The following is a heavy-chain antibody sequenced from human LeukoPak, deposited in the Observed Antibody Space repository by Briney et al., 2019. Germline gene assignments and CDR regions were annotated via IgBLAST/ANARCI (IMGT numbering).Heavy chain of an antibody. J-gene: IGHJ4*02. CDR1: RYSLTGYY. D-gene: IGHD5-18*01. CDR2: INPNSGGT. CDR3: ARDLGFDTAYDFDY. V-gene: IGHV1-2*02. Sequence: ASVKVSCKPSRYSLTGYYLHGVRPAPRQGVKGMGWINPNSGGTNYAQKFQGRVTMTRDTSISTAYMELSRLRSDDTAVYYCARDLGFDTAYDFDYWGQGTLVTVSS.